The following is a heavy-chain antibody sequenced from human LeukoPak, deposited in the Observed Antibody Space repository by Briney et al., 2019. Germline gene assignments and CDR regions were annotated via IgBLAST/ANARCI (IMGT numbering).Heavy chain of an antibody. V-gene: IGHV3-21*01. CDR2: ISSSSSYI. CDR3: ARPSSSGWTQFDY. CDR1: GFTFSSYA. J-gene: IGHJ4*02. D-gene: IGHD6-19*01. Sequence: PGGSLRLSCAASGFTFSSYAMSWVRQAPGRGLEWVSSISSSSSYIYYADSVKGRFTISRDNAKNSLYLQMNSLRAEDTAVYYCARPSSSGWTQFDYWGQGTLVTVSS.